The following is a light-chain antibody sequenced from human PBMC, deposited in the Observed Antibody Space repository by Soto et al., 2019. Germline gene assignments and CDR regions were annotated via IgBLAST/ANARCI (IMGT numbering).Light chain of an antibody. CDR2: LCS. Sequence: EIVMTQSPLSLPVTPGEPASISCRSSQSLLHRNGNNYFNWYLQKPGQSPQLLIYLCSNRASGVPDRFSGSGSGTDFTLKISRLEAEDVGVYYCLQALQIPWTFGQGTRVEAK. V-gene: IGKV2-28*01. CDR1: QSLLHRNGNNY. J-gene: IGKJ1*01. CDR3: LQALQIPWT.